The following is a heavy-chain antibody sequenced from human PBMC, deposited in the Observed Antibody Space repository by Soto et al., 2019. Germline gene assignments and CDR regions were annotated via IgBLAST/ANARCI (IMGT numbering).Heavy chain of an antibody. Sequence: GGSLRLSCAASGFTFSSYAMHWVRQAPGKGLEWVAVISYDGSNKYYADSMKGRFTISRDNSKNTLYLQMNSLRAEDTAVYYCAREQEEYYYYGMDVWGQGTTVTVSS. CDR1: GFTFSSYA. CDR3: AREQEEYYYYGMDV. J-gene: IGHJ6*02. CDR2: ISYDGSNK. V-gene: IGHV3-30-3*01.